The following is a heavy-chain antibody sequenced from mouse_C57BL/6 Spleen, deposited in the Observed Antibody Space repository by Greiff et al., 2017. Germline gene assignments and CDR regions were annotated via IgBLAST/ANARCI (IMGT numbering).Heavy chain of an antibody. Sequence: QVQLQQPGAELVKPGASVKMSCKASGYTFTSYWITWVKQRPGQGLAWIGDIYPGSGSTNYTEKFKSKATLTVDTSSSTAYMQLSSLTSEDSAVYYCARGGYYWAWFAYWGQGTLVTVSA. CDR1: GYTFTSYW. V-gene: IGHV1-55*01. D-gene: IGHD2-1*01. J-gene: IGHJ3*01. CDR3: ARGGYYWAWFAY. CDR2: IYPGSGST.